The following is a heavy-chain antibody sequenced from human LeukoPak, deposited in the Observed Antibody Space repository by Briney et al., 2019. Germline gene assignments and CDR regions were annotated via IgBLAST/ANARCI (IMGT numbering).Heavy chain of an antibody. CDR1: GYTFTSYY. J-gene: IGHJ4*02. CDR2: INPSGGST. Sequence: ASVKVSCKASGYTFTSYYMHWVRQAPGQGLEWMGMINPSGGSTSYAQKFQGRVTMTRDTSTSTVYMELSSLRSEDTAVYYCARDRQSVAETPFFDYWGQGTLVTVSS. CDR3: ARDRQSVAETPFFDY. V-gene: IGHV1-46*01. D-gene: IGHD6-19*01.